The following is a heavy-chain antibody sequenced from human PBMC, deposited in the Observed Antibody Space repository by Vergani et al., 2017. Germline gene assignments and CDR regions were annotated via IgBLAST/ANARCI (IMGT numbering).Heavy chain of an antibody. CDR2: INPNSGGT. Sequence: QVQLVQSGAEVKKPGASVKVSCKASGYTFTGYYMHWVRQAPGQGLEWMGRINPNSGGTNYAQQFQGRFTMTRDTSISTAYMGLSRLRSDDTAVYYCARDLPYCSSTSCYRYYYYMDVWGKGTTVTVSS. CDR1: GYTFTGYY. V-gene: IGHV1-2*06. D-gene: IGHD2-2*01. CDR3: ARDLPYCSSTSCYRYYYYMDV. J-gene: IGHJ6*03.